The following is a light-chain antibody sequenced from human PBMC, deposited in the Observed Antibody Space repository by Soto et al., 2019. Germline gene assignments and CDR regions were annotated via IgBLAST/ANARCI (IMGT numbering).Light chain of an antibody. CDR1: SSDVGTYNR. V-gene: IGLV2-18*02. Sequence: QSVLTQPPSVSGSPGQSVTISCTGTSSDVGTYNRVSWYQQPPGTAPKLMIYEVSNRPSGVPDRFSGSKSGNTASLTISGLQAEDEGDYYCSSYTITSSVVFGGGTQLTVL. J-gene: IGLJ3*02. CDR3: SSYTITSSVV. CDR2: EVS.